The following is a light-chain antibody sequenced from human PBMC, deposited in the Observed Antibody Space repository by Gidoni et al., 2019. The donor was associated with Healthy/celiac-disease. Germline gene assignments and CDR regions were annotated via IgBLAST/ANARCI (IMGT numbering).Light chain of an antibody. Sequence: ELVMTQSPATLSVSPGERATRACRASQSVSSNLAWYQQKPGQAPRLLIYGASTRATGIPARCSGSGSGTEFTLTISSLQSEDFAVYYCQQYNNWPVWTFGQGTKLEIK. CDR1: QSVSSN. CDR3: QQYNNWPVWT. J-gene: IGKJ2*02. CDR2: GAS. V-gene: IGKV3-15*01.